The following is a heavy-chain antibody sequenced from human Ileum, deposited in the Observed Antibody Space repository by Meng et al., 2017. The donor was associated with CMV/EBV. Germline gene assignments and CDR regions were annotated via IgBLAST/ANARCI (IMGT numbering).Heavy chain of an antibody. CDR3: ARAQQQLIRGWFDP. D-gene: IGHD6-13*01. V-gene: IGHV1-2*02. J-gene: IGHJ5*02. CDR2: INPNSGGT. Sequence: ASGYTFTGYYMHWVRQAPGQGLEWTGWINPNSGGTNYAQKFQGRVTMTRDTSISTAYMELSRLRSDDTAVYYCARAQQQLIRGWFDPWGQGTLVTVSS. CDR1: GYTFTGYY.